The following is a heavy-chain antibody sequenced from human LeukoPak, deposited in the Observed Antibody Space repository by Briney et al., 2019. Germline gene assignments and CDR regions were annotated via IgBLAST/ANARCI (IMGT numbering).Heavy chain of an antibody. CDR3: ARTIAAAGGARPFNYYGMDV. D-gene: IGHD6-13*01. Sequence: SETLSLTCTVSGGSISSSSYYWGWIRQPPGKGLEWIGSIYYSGSTYYNPSLKSRVTISVDTSKNQFSLKLSSVTAADTAVYYCARTIAAAGGARPFNYYGMDVWGQGTTVTVSS. CDR2: IYYSGST. CDR1: GGSISSSSYY. V-gene: IGHV4-39*01. J-gene: IGHJ6*02.